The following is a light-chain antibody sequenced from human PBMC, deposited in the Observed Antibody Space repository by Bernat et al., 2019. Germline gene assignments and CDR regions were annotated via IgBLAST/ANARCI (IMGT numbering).Light chain of an antibody. Sequence: SYELTQPPSVSVSPGQTASITCSGDRLANTCWYQQKPGQSPVVVIFRDNKQPSGIPERFSGYNSGNTATLTISGTQPMDEADYYCQAWDSSAGVFGGGTKLTVL. V-gene: IGLV3-1*01. CDR2: RDN. J-gene: IGLJ3*02. CDR3: QAWDSSAGV. CDR1: RLAN.